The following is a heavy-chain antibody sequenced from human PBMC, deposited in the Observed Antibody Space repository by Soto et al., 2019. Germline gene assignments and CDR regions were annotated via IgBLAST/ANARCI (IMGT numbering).Heavy chain of an antibody. CDR1: GFTFSSYG. J-gene: IGHJ1*01. CDR3: AKGVVVATTDFQH. CDR2: ISYDGSDK. D-gene: IGHD2-15*01. V-gene: IGHV3-30*18. Sequence: QVQLVESGGGVVQPGRSLRLSCAASGFTFSSYGMHWVRQAPGTGLEGVAVISYDGSDKYYADSVKGRFTISRDNSNNTLYLQMDSLRAEDTAVYYCAKGVVVATTDFQHWGQGTLVTVSS.